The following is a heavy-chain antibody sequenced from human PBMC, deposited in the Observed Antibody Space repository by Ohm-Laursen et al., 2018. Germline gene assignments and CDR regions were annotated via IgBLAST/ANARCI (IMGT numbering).Heavy chain of an antibody. CDR1: GFTFIDYD. Sequence: GSLRLSCAASGFTFIDYDMSWIRQTPGKGLEWLSYITSGGGIIYSADSVKGRFTISRDNDGDTLYLQMNSLRAEDTAIYYCARHDSSDSPSHYYYYTMDVWGQGTTVTVSS. CDR2: ITSGGGII. D-gene: IGHD3-22*01. V-gene: IGHV3-11*01. CDR3: ARHDSSDSPSHYYYYTMDV. J-gene: IGHJ6*02.